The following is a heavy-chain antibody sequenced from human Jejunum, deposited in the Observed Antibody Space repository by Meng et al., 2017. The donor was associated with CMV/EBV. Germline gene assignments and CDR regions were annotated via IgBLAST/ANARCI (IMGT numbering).Heavy chain of an antibody. CDR3: ARGGNFDP. D-gene: IGHD2/OR15-2a*01. J-gene: IGHJ5*02. CDR1: GYTFSTYT. V-gene: IGHV7-4-1*02. CDR2: ISTNTGTP. Sequence: QVQLVQTGSEWKKPGASVKCSCKAFGYTFSTYTRNWVRQAHGRGPEWMGWISTNTGTPTYTQGFTGRFVFSLDTSVSTAYLQISSLKAEDTAVYYCARGGNFDPWGQGTLVTVSS.